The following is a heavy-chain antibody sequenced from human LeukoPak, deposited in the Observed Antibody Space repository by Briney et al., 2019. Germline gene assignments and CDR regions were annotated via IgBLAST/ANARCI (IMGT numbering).Heavy chain of an antibody. CDR2: IHPSGML. CDR3: SRGLDSRKLGY. CDR1: GASFSTGDQY. J-gene: IGHJ4*02. Sequence: SETLSLSCTVSGASFSTGDQYWNWIRQSPGKGLEWIGSIHPSGMLYNNPSLESRVTISIDTSNNQFSLHLNSVTAADTAVYFCSRGLDSRKLGYWGQGTLVTVSS. D-gene: IGHD3-22*01. V-gene: IGHV4-31*03.